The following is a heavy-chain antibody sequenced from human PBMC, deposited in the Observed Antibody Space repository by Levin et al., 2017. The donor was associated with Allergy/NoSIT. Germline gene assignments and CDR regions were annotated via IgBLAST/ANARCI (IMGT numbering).Heavy chain of an antibody. CDR3: ASRGSWYYFES. D-gene: IGHD6-13*01. Sequence: GESLKISCAASGFTFSSYAMHWVRQAPGKGLEWVSVISYDGSNKYYADSVKGRFTLSRDNSMNTLFLQMNSLTAEDTAVYYCASRGSWYYFESWGQGTLVTVSS. CDR1: GFTFSSYA. CDR2: ISYDGSNK. J-gene: IGHJ4*02. V-gene: IGHV3-30*04.